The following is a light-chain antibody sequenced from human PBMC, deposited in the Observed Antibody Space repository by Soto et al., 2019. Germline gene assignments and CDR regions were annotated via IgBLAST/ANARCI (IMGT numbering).Light chain of an antibody. V-gene: IGLV4-69*01. CDR3: QTWGTGIQAV. CDR2: LNSDGSH. J-gene: IGLJ7*01. Sequence: QLVLTQSPSASASLGASVKLTCTLSSGHSSYAIAWHQQQPEKGPRYLMKLNSDGSHSKGDGIPDRFSGSSSGAERYLTIFSLQSEDEADYYCQTWGTGIQAVFGGGTQLTVL. CDR1: SGHSSYA.